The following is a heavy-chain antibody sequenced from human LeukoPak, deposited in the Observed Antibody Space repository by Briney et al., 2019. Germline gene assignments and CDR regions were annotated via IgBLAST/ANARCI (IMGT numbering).Heavy chain of an antibody. CDR3: ARGARVFPYYYYYMDV. CDR1: GGSISSYH. V-gene: IGHV4-59*01. D-gene: IGHD6-13*01. J-gene: IGHJ6*03. CDR2: IYYSGST. Sequence: SETLSLTCTVSGGSISSYHWSWIRQPPGKGLECIGYIYYSGSTTYNPSLKSRATISVDTSKNQVSLKLSSVTAADTAVYYCARGARVFPYYYYYMDVWGKGTTVTVSS.